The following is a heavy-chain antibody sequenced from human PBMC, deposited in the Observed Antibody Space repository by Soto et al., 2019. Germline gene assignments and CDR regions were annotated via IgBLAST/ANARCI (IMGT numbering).Heavy chain of an antibody. CDR1: GGTFSSYA. J-gene: IGHJ6*02. CDR2: IIPIFGTA. Sequence: ASVKVSCKASGGTFSSYAISWVRQAPGQGLEWMGGIIPIFGTANYAQKFQGRVTVTADKSTSTAYMELSSLRSEDTAVYYCAKEYSSSRPYYYGMDVWGQGTTVTVSS. V-gene: IGHV1-69*06. D-gene: IGHD6-6*01. CDR3: AKEYSSSRPYYYGMDV.